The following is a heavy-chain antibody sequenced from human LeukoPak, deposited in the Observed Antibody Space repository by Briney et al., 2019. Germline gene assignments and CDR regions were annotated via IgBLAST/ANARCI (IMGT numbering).Heavy chain of an antibody. CDR3: ARGLYCSSTSCYDFDY. J-gene: IGHJ4*02. D-gene: IGHD2-2*01. Sequence: SGTLSLTCAVSGGSISSSNWLSWVRQSPGKGLEWIGEIYHSGSTNYNPSLKSRVTMSVDKSKNQFSLKLSSVTAADTAVYYCARGLYCSSTSCYDFDYWGQGTLVTVSS. CDR1: GGSISSSNW. V-gene: IGHV4-4*02. CDR2: IYHSGST.